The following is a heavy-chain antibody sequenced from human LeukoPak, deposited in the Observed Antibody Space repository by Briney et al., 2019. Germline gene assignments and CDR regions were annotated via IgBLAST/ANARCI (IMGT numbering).Heavy chain of an antibody. D-gene: IGHD4-17*01. CDR2: VDHAGSGT. V-gene: IGHV3-74*01. Sequence: GGSLRLSCAASGFTFTSYWMHWVRQPPGKGLVWVSRVDHAGSGTAYADSVTGRFTIARDNPKKAVYPQMNSPRAEDTAVYYCATDLGWGQGTLVIVSS. CDR1: GFTFTSYW. CDR3: ATDLG. J-gene: IGHJ4*02.